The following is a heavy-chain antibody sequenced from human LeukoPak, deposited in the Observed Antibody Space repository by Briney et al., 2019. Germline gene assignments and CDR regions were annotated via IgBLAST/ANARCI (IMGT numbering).Heavy chain of an antibody. CDR3: ARARGEFSYGPTSFDY. CDR2: ISSSSSTI. V-gene: IGHV3-48*04. CDR1: GFTFRNYA. J-gene: IGHJ4*02. D-gene: IGHD5-18*01. Sequence: GGSLRLSCAASGFTFRNYAMNWVRQAPGKGLEWVSYISSSSSTIYYADSVKGRFTISRDNAKNSLYLQMNSLRAEDTAVYYCARARGEFSYGPTSFDYWGQGTLVTVSS.